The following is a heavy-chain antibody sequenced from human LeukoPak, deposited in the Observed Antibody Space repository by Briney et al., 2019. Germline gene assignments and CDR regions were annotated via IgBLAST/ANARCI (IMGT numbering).Heavy chain of an antibody. Sequence: ASVKVSCKASGYTFTSYGISWVRQAPGQGLEWMGWINTNTGNPTYAQGFTGRFVFSLDTSVSTAYLQISSLKAEDTAVYYCARDQPGFGDPEGYWGQGTLVTVSS. CDR3: ARDQPGFGDPEGY. V-gene: IGHV7-4-1*02. D-gene: IGHD3-10*01. J-gene: IGHJ4*02. CDR2: INTNTGNP. CDR1: GYTFTSYG.